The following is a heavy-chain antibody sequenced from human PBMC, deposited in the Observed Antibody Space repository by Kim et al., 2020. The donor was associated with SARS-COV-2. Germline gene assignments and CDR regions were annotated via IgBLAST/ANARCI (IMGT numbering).Heavy chain of an antibody. Sequence: ASVKVSCKASGYTFTTYPMHWVRQAPGQGLEWMGWINAVNGHTKFSQKFQGRVTISRDTSASTVYMELSSLRSEDTAIYYCARGKKGHSHDGRGYYYDFDYWGQGTLATVSS. CDR2: INAVNGHT. CDR1: GYTFTTYP. J-gene: IGHJ4*02. V-gene: IGHV1-3*01. CDR3: ARGKKGHSHDGRGYYYDFDY. D-gene: IGHD3-22*01.